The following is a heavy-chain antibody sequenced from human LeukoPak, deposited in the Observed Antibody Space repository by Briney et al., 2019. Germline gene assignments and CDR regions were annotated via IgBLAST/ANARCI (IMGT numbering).Heavy chain of an antibody. J-gene: IGHJ3*02. D-gene: IGHD5-18*01. CDR3: ARALSGYSYGYNAFDI. Sequence: SETLSLTCTVSGGSISSSSYYWGWIRQPPGKGLEWIGSIYYSGSTYYNPSLKSRVTISVDTSKNQFSLKLSSVTAADTAVYYCARALSGYSYGYNAFDIWGQGTMVTVSS. V-gene: IGHV4-39*07. CDR1: GGSISSSSYY. CDR2: IYYSGST.